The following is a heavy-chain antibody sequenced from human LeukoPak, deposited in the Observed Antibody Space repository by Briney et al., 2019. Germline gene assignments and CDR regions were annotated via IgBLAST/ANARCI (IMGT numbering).Heavy chain of an antibody. D-gene: IGHD4-17*01. J-gene: IGHJ6*04. V-gene: IGHV3-30*01. CDR1: GFTFSSYA. CDR3: ARDLAGYGDLCLDV. Sequence: GGSLRLSCAASGFTFSSYAMHWVRQAPGKGLEWVGVISYDGSNKYYADSVKGRFTISRDNSKNTLYLQMNSLRAEDTAVYYCARDLAGYGDLCLDVWGKGTTVSVSS. CDR2: ISYDGSNK.